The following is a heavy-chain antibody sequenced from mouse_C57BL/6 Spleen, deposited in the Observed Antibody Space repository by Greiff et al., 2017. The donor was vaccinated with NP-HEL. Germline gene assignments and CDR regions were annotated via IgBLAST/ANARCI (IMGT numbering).Heavy chain of an antibody. CDR1: GFNIKDDY. CDR3: TTGSNSWFAY. CDR2: IDPENGDT. V-gene: IGHV14-4*01. J-gene: IGHJ3*01. D-gene: IGHD4-1*01. Sequence: EVQLQQSGAELVRPGASVKLSCTASGFNIKDDYMHWVKQRPEQGLEWIGWIDPENGDTEYASKFQGTATITADTSSNTAYLQLSSLTSEDTAVYYCTTGSNSWFAYWGQGTLVTVSA.